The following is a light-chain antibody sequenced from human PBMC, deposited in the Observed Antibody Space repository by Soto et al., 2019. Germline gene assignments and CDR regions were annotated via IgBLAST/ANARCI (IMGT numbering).Light chain of an antibody. Sequence: DIQMTQSPSSLSASVGDRVTITCRASQSISTYLNWYHQKPGKAPDLLIYAASSLKSGVPSSFSGSGSGTHFTLTITGLQPADFATYYCQQRFSIPITFGQGTRLEIK. V-gene: IGKV1-39*01. J-gene: IGKJ5*01. CDR2: AAS. CDR1: QSISTY. CDR3: QQRFSIPIT.